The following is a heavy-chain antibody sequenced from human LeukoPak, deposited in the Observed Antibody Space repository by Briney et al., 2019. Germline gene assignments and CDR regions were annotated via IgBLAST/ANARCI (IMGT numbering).Heavy chain of an antibody. D-gene: IGHD6-13*01. CDR2: IYYSGST. V-gene: IGHV4-59*12. J-gene: IGHJ4*02. Sequence: SETLSLTCTVSGGSISSDYWSWVRQPPGKGLEWIWDIYYSGSTTYNTSLKSRVTISVESSKPKFSLKLSSVTAAETAVYYCATEGAIYSSSWALAYCGQGTLVTVSS. CDR1: GGSISSDY. CDR3: ATEGAIYSSSWALAY.